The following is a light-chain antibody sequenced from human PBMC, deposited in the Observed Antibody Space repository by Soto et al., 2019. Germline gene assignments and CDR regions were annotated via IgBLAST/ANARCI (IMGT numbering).Light chain of an antibody. V-gene: IGKV3-20*01. CDR3: QQYATSPLA. CDR1: QSITNNY. CDR2: GAS. Sequence: EIVLTQSPGTLSLSPGERATLSCRASQSITNNYLAWYQQKPGRAHRLLIYGASSRATGIPDRFSGSGSGTDFTLTISRLEPEDFAVYFCQQYATSPLAFGGGTTGDIK. J-gene: IGKJ4*01.